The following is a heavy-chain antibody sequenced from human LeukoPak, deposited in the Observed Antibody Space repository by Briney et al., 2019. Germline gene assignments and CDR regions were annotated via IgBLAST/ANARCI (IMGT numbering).Heavy chain of an antibody. J-gene: IGHJ6*02. CDR3: ARVRRFLEWFPYYGMDV. D-gene: IGHD3-3*01. V-gene: IGHV4-34*01. CDR2: INHSGST. CDR1: GGSFSGYY. Sequence: SETLSLTCAVYGGSFSGYYWSWIRQPPGKGLEWIGEINHSGSTNYNPSLKSRVTISVDTSKNQFSLKLSSVTAADTAVYYCARVRRFLEWFPYYGMDVWGQGTTVTVSS.